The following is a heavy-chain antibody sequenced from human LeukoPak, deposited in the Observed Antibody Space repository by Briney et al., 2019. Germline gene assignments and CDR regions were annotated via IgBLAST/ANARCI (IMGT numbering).Heavy chain of an antibody. CDR3: ARDVRNSVLIWFGELLPTGYYYYYGMDV. V-gene: IGHV4-34*01. D-gene: IGHD3-10*01. CDR2: INHSGST. J-gene: IGHJ6*02. CDR1: GGSFSGYY. Sequence: SETLSLTCPVYGGSFSGYYWSWIRQPPGKGLEWIGEINHSGSTNYNPSLKSRVTISVDTSKNQFSLKLSSVTAADTAVYYCARDVRNSVLIWFGELLPTGYYYYYGMDVWGQGTTVTVSS.